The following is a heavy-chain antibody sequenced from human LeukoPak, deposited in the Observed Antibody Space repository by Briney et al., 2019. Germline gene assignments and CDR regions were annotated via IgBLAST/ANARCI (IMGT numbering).Heavy chain of an antibody. CDR3: AKTYYYDPFDF. CDR2: IYYSGST. J-gene: IGHJ4*02. CDR1: GGSISNSGYY. V-gene: IGHV4-39*01. Sequence: SETLSLTCTVSGGSISNSGYYWGWIRQPPGKGPEWIGNIYYSGSTYYNPSLKSRVTISVDTSKNQFSLKLTSVTAADTAVYYCAKTYYYDPFDFWGQGTLVTVSS. D-gene: IGHD3-22*01.